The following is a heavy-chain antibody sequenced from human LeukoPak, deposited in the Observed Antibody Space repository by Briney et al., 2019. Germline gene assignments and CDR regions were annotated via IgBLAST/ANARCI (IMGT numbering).Heavy chain of an antibody. D-gene: IGHD3-10*01. CDR3: AKWGDYYGSGSYSLNYYYYYMDV. CDR2: ISSSSSYI. CDR1: GFTFSSYS. J-gene: IGHJ6*03. Sequence: PGGSLRLSCAASGFTFSSYSMNWVRQAPGKGLEWVSSISSSSSYIYYADSVKGRFTISRDNAKNSLYLQMNSLRAEDTAVYYCAKWGDYYGSGSYSLNYYYYYMDVWGKGTTVTVSS. V-gene: IGHV3-21*04.